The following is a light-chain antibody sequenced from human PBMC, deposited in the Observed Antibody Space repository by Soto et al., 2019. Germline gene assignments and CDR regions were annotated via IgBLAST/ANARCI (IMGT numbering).Light chain of an antibody. CDR2: DNN. J-gene: IGLJ2*01. CDR1: SSNI. Sequence: QSVLTQPPSVSAAPGQKVTISCSGSSSNIVSWYQQLPGTAPKLLIYDNNKRSSGIPDRFSGSKSGTSATLGITGLQTGDEADYYCGMWDSSLSVVVFGGGTKLTVL. V-gene: IGLV1-51*01. CDR3: GMWDSSLSVVV.